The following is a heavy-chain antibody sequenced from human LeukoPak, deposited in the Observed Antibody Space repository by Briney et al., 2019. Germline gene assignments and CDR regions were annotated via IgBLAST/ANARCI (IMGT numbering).Heavy chain of an antibody. CDR2: IYYSGST. J-gene: IGHJ4*02. CDR1: GGSISSGGYY. Sequence: SETLSLTCTVSGGSISSGGYYWSWIRQHPGKGLEWIGYIYYSGSTYYNPSLKSRVTISVDTSKNQFSLKLSSVTAADPAVYYCARDRCWNYGFDYWGQGTLVTGSS. D-gene: IGHD1-7*01. V-gene: IGHV4-31*03. CDR3: ARDRCWNYGFDY.